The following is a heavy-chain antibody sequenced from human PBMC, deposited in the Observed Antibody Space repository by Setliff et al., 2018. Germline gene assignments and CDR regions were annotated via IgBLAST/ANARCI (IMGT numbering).Heavy chain of an antibody. D-gene: IGHD1-1*01. V-gene: IGHV1-2*07. Sequence: ASVKVSCKASGYTFTDYFLHWLRQAPGQGLEWMGWINPDSGETVHAHKFQGKIIMTRDTSVSTAYVDVMSDDTAVYYCARQLIGVTDGTFDPWGQGTLVTVSS. CDR3: ARQLIGVTDGTFDP. CDR1: GYTFTDYF. CDR2: INPDSGET. J-gene: IGHJ5*02.